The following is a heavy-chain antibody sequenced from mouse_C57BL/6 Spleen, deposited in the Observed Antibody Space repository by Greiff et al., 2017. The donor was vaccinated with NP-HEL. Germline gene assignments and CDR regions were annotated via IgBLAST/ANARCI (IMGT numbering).Heavy chain of an antibody. J-gene: IGHJ4*01. CDR2: IDPSDSYT. D-gene: IGHD1-1*01. CDR1: GYTFTSYW. Sequence: VQLQQSGAELVMPGASVKLSCKASGYTFTSYWMHWVKQRPGQGLEWIGEIDPSDSYTNYNQKFKGKSTLTVDKSSSTAYMQLSSLTSEDSAVYYCARPYYGSSRYAMDYWGQGTSVTVSS. CDR3: ARPYYGSSRYAMDY. V-gene: IGHV1-69*01.